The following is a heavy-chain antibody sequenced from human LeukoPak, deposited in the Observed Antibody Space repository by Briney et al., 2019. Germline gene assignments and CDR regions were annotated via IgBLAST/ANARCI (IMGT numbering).Heavy chain of an antibody. V-gene: IGHV4-59*01. CDR1: GGSISSYY. J-gene: IGHJ4*02. CDR2: IYYSGST. Sequence: SETLSLTCIVSGGSISSYYWSWIRQPPGKGLEWIGYIYYSGSTNYNPSLKSRVTISVDTSKNQFSLKLSSVTAADTAVYYCARGEMATTPDYWGQGTLVTVSS. CDR3: ARGEMATTPDY. D-gene: IGHD5-24*01.